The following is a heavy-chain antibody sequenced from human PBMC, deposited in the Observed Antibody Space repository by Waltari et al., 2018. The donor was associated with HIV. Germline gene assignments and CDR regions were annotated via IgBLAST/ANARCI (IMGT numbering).Heavy chain of an antibody. J-gene: IGHJ6*02. Sequence: QVQLVESGGGGVQPGRSLRLSWAAPGFTFSSYAVPWVRQAPGKGLEWVAVISYDGSNKYYADSVKGRFTISRDNSKNTLYLQMNSLRAEDTAVYYCARDYEAYDFWSSWRGDGMDVWGQGTTVTVSS. V-gene: IGHV3-30-3*01. D-gene: IGHD3-3*01. CDR2: ISYDGSNK. CDR1: GFTFSSYA. CDR3: ARDYEAYDFWSSWRGDGMDV.